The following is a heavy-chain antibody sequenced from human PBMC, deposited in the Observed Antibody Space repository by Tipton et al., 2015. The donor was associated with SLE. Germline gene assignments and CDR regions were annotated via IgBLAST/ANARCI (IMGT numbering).Heavy chain of an antibody. Sequence: TLSLTCTVSGGSISSGGYYWSWIRQSPGKGLEWIGYISYSGSTNYNSSLKSRLTISVDTSKNQFSLRLTSVTAADTAVYYCATTRQHRWGQGTLVTVSS. CDR2: ISYSGST. CDR3: ATTRQHR. D-gene: IGHD1-14*01. CDR1: GGSISSGGYY. V-gene: IGHV4-30-4*08. J-gene: IGHJ4*02.